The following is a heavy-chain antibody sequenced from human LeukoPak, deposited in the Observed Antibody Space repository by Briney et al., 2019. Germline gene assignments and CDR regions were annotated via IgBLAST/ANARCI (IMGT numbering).Heavy chain of an antibody. J-gene: IGHJ4*02. CDR1: GYTFTAYY. V-gene: IGHV1-2*02. Sequence: ASVKVSCKASGYTFTAYYMHWVRQAPGQGLEWMGWINPNSGGSSYAQKFQGRVTMTRDTSISTAYLNLSRLRSDDTAVYYCARGSPYLGMVDYWGQGTPVTVSS. CDR2: INPNSGGS. D-gene: IGHD1-26*01. CDR3: ARGSPYLGMVDY.